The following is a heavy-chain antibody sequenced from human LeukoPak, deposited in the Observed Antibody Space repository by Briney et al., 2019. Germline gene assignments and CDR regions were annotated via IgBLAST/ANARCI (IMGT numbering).Heavy chain of an antibody. CDR3: TSPYSGGWGPYYYYGMDV. CDR1: GFTFGDYA. D-gene: IGHD6-19*01. CDR2: IRSKAYGGTT. J-gene: IGHJ6*02. V-gene: IGHV3-49*04. Sequence: GGSLRLSCTASGFTFGDYAMSWVRQAPGKGLEWVGFIRSKAYGGTTEYAASVKGRFTISRDDSKSIAYLQMNSLKTEDTAVYYCTSPYSGGWGPYYYYGMDVWGQGTTVTVSS.